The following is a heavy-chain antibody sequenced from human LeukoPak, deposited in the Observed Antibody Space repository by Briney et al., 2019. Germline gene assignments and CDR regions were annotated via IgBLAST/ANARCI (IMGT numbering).Heavy chain of an antibody. V-gene: IGHV3-23*01. D-gene: IGHD5-24*01. J-gene: IGHJ3*02. CDR2: FTGSGSPT. CDR1: GINFTGIF. CDR3: AKVHRATMISPDAFDS. Sequence: GASLRPSCGAFGINFTGIFMHWGRQAPGKGLGGGSDFTGSGSPTYYAEYVKGRFTISRDNSKNTLYLQMNSLRAEDTAIYYCAKVHRATMISPDAFDSWGQGTLVTVSS.